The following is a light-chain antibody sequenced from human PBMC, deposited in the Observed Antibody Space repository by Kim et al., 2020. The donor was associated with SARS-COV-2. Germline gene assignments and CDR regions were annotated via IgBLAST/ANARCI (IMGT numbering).Light chain of an antibody. Sequence: EIVLTQSPATLSLSPGERATLSCRASQSVSYYLAWYQQKPGQAPRLLIYDASNRLTGIPARFSGSGSGTDFTLTISSLEPEDFAVYYCQQRSNWPRTFGPGTKVDIK. CDR1: QSVSYY. J-gene: IGKJ3*01. CDR3: QQRSNWPRT. V-gene: IGKV3-11*01. CDR2: DAS.